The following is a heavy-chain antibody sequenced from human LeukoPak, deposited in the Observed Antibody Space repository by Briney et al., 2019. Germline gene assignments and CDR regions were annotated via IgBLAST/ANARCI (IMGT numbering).Heavy chain of an antibody. V-gene: IGHV4-30-4*01. D-gene: IGHD1-1*01. CDR3: ARVNWNDLDGAFDI. CDR1: GGSISSGDYY. Sequence: SQTLSLTCTVSGGSISSGDYYWSWIRQPPGKGLEWIGYIYYSGSTYYNPSLKSRVTISVDTSKNQFSLKLSSVTAADTAVYYCARVNWNDLDGAFDIWGQGTMVTVSS. CDR2: IYYSGST. J-gene: IGHJ3*02.